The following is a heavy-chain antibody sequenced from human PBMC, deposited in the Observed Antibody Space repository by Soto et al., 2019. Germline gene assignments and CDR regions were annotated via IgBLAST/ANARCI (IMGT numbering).Heavy chain of an antibody. CDR3: ARDLGRTNPYYYYGMDV. V-gene: IGHV4-59*01. Sequence: SETLSLTCTVSGGPISSYYWSWIRQPPGKGLEWIGYIYYSGSTNYNPSLKSRVTISVDTSKNQFSLKLSSVTAADTAVYYCARDLGRTNPYYYYGMDVWGQGTTVTVSS. CDR2: IYYSGST. D-gene: IGHD2-2*01. J-gene: IGHJ6*02. CDR1: GGPISSYY.